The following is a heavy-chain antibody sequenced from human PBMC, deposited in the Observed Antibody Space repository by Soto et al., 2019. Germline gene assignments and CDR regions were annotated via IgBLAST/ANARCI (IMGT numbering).Heavy chain of an antibody. CDR1: GGSISSSNW. CDR2: IYHSGST. D-gene: IGHD4-17*01. CDR3: ARGLGDYGDYAGYYYYGMDV. V-gene: IGHV4-4*02. J-gene: IGHJ6*02. Sequence: SETLSLTCAVSGGSISSSNWWSWVRQPPGKGLEWIGEIYHSGSTNYNPSLKSRVTISVDKSKNQFSLKLSSVTAADTAVYYCARGLGDYGDYAGYYYYGMDVWGQGTTVTVSS.